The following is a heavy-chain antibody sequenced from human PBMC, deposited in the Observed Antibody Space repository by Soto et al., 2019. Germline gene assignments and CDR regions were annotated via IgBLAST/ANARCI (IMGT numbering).Heavy chain of an antibody. V-gene: IGHV3-30-3*01. J-gene: IGHJ4*02. CDR1: GFTFSSYA. Sequence: QVQLVESGGGVVQPGRSLRLSCAASGFTFSSYAMHWVRQAPGKGLEWVAVISYDGSNKYYADSVKGRFTISRDNSKNTVYVQMNSLRAEETAVYYCARSGNYYDSSGYFTCTRGLYYFDNWGQGTLVTVSS. CDR2: ISYDGSNK. D-gene: IGHD3-22*01. CDR3: ARSGNYYDSSGYFTCTRGLYYFDN.